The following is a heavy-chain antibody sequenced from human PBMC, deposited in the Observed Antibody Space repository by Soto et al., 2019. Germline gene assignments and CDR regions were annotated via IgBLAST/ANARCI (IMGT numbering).Heavy chain of an antibody. V-gene: IGHV5-51*01. CDR1: VGRCTGYG. CDR2: IYPGDSDT. J-gene: IGHJ5*02. CDR3: ARLRAAVPAPSGYGRGFDP. Sequence: GESQRVSWKFGVGRCTGYGGGWLRQIPGKCLEWIGIIYPGDSDTRYSPSFQGKVTISADRTINTAYLQWSSLKASDSAMYYCARLRAAVPAPSGYGRGFDPWGQGPQVTVSS. D-gene: IGHD2-2*01.